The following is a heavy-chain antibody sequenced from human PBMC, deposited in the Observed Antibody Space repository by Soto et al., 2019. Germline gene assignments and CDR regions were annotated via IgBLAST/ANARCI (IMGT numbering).Heavy chain of an antibody. Sequence: PSQTLSLTCAISGDSVSSNSAAWNWIRQSPSRGLEWLGRTYYRSKWYKDYEVSVKSRITINPDTPKNQFSLQLNSVTPEDTAVYDCARGDSTGWSRGGFDYWGQGTLVTVSS. CDR2: TYYRSKWYK. CDR3: ARGDSTGWSRGGFDY. J-gene: IGHJ4*02. V-gene: IGHV6-1*01. CDR1: GDSVSSNSAA. D-gene: IGHD6-19*01.